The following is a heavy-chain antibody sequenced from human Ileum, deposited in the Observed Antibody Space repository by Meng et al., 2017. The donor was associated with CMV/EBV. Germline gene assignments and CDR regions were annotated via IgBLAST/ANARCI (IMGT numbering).Heavy chain of an antibody. CDR2: ISWNSGSI. CDR1: GFTFDDSG. CDR3: AKDKYYDFWSGPEY. Sequence: SLKISCAASGFTFDDSGMYWVRQPPGKGLEWVSGISWNSGSIAYADSVKGRFTISRDNAKNFLYLQMNSLRAEDTALYYCAKDKYYDFWSGPEYWGHGTLVTGAS. V-gene: IGHV3-9*01. J-gene: IGHJ4*01. D-gene: IGHD3-3*01.